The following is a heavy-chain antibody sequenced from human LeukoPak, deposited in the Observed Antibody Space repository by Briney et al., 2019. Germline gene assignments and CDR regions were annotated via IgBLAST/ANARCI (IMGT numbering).Heavy chain of an antibody. Sequence: GGSLRLSCETSGFIFSNCWMTWVRQAPGKGLEWVANIKTDASEKYYADFVKGRFTISRDNAKMSLYLQMNSLRVEDTAVYYCATYSTRNAREFQSWGQGTLVTVSS. CDR1: GFIFSNCW. CDR2: IKTDASEK. V-gene: IGHV3-7*01. D-gene: IGHD4-11*01. J-gene: IGHJ1*01. CDR3: ATYSTRNAREFQS.